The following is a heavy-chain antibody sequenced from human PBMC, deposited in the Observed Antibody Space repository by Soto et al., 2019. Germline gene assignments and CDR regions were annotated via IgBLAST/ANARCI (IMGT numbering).Heavy chain of an antibody. CDR3: AKDGLSDSPSAIDY. J-gene: IGHJ4*02. Sequence: AGSMRLSCAASGFMFSKSGMTWVRQAPGKGLESVAGIGGSGRNTYYADSVKGRFTISRDNSKNTLFLQMNSLRDEDTAIYYCAKDGLSDSPSAIDYWGQGTRVTVSS. CDR2: IGGSGRNT. D-gene: IGHD6-13*01. CDR1: GFMFSKSG. V-gene: IGHV3-23*01.